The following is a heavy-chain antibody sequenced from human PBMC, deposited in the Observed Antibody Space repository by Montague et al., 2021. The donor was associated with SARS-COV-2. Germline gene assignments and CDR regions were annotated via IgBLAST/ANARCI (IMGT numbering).Heavy chain of an antibody. D-gene: IGHD4-17*01. J-gene: IGHJ4*02. CDR1: GDSVWGNTAA. CDR2: THYRSKWTS. Sequence: CAISGDSVWGNTAAWNWIRQSPSGGLEWLGGTHYRSKWTSDYATSVGGRISIDPDTSKNQFFLHLRSVTPEDTGVYYCVRDTGSAQAGFDAWGQGTLVTVSS. CDR3: VRDTGSAQAGFDA. V-gene: IGHV6-1*01.